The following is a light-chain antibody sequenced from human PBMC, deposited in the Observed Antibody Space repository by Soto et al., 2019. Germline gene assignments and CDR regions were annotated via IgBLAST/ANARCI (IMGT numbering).Light chain of an antibody. CDR1: SSNIGNNA. Sequence: QSVLTQPPSVSEAPRQRVTISCSGSSSNIGNNAVNWYQQLPGKAPKLLIYYDHLMPSGVSARFSGSKSGTAASLAISGLQSEDEADYYRAAWDDSLNGVVFGGGTKLTVL. J-gene: IGLJ2*01. CDR2: YDH. CDR3: AAWDDSLNGVV. V-gene: IGLV1-36*01.